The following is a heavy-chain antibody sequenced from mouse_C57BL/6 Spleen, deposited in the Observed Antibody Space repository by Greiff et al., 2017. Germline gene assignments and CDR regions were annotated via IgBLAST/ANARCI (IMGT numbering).Heavy chain of an antibody. J-gene: IGHJ4*01. CDR2: ISSGGSYT. CDR1: GFTFSSYG. CDR3: ARRYYYGSSEEYYAMDY. V-gene: IGHV5-6*02. D-gene: IGHD1-1*01. Sequence: EVKLVESGGDLVKPGGSLKLSCAASGFTFSSYGMSWVRQTPDKRLEWVATISSGGSYTYYPDSVKGRFTISRDNAKNTLYLQMSSLKSEDTAMYYCARRYYYGSSEEYYAMDYWGQGTSVTVSS.